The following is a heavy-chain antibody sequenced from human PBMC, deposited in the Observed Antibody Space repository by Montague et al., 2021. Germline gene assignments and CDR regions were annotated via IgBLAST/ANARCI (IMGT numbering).Heavy chain of an antibody. V-gene: IGHV4-39*01. D-gene: IGHD6-13*01. CDR1: GGSIRSRIYN. CDR3: PPLRGLAAP. J-gene: IGHJ5*02. Sequence: SETLSLTCTVSGGSIRSRIYNWAWIRQPTGKGSEWVGSIYYSGSTYYNTSLRNRVIMSVDTAKNQFSLNLTSVTAADTALYYCPPLRGLAAPWGQGTLVTVSP. CDR2: IYYSGST.